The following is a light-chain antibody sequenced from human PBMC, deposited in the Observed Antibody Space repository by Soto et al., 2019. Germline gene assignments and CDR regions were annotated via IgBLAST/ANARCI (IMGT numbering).Light chain of an antibody. CDR1: QSVSTNY. J-gene: IGKJ1*01. V-gene: IGKV3-20*01. Sequence: IVFTHSPFTLSLSPVERATLSFRASQSVSTNYLGWYQQKPGQAPRLLIYSASSRAAGIPDRFSGSGSGTDFTLTISRLEPEDVAVYYCQKYGSSPLKFGQGTKVDIK. CDR2: SAS. CDR3: QKYGSSPLK.